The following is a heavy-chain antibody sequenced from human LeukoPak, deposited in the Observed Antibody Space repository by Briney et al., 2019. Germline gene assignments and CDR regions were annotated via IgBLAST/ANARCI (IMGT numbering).Heavy chain of an antibody. D-gene: IGHD3-22*01. CDR3: ARIFWGSSGYYLEY. J-gene: IGHJ4*02. CDR2: TKQDGSEK. CDR1: GFTLSMYW. V-gene: IGHV3-7*02. Sequence: GGSLRLSCAASGFTLSMYWMTWARQAPGKGLEWVANTKQDGSEKYYVDSVKGRFTISRDNAKNSLYLQMNSLRAEDTAVYYCARIFWGSSGYYLEYRGQGTLVTVSS.